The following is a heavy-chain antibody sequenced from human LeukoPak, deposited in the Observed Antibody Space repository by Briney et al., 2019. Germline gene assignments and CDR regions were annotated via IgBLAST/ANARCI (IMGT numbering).Heavy chain of an antibody. CDR2: ISSSSSTI. J-gene: IGHJ3*02. Sequence: GGSLRLSCAASGFTISPYSMIWVRQAPGKGLEWVSYISSSSSTIYNADSVKGRFTISRDNAKNTLYLQMNSLRAEDTAVYYSARALTSRDSSGYFIDAFDIWGQGTMVTVSS. CDR1: GFTISPYS. D-gene: IGHD3-22*01. CDR3: ARALTSRDSSGYFIDAFDI. V-gene: IGHV3-48*04.